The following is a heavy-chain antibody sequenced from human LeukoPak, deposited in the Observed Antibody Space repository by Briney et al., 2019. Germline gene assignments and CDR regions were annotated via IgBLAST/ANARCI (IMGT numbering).Heavy chain of an antibody. CDR3: VRDKAGTTPYYYYSMDV. D-gene: IGHD1-14*01. Sequence: GGSLRLSCVAPGFTFSSYSMNWVRQAPGKGLEWVSSISSSNSYIWYADSVKGRFTISRDNAKSSLYLQMNSLRAEDTAIYYCVRDKAGTTPYYYYSMDVWGKGTTVTVSS. CDR2: ISSSNSYI. CDR1: GFTFSSYS. J-gene: IGHJ6*03. V-gene: IGHV3-21*01.